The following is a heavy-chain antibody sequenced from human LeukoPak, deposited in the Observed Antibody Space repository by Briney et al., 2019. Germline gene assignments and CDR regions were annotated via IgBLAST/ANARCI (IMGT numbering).Heavy chain of an antibody. D-gene: IGHD6-13*01. CDR1: GFAVSVNY. V-gene: IGHV3-66*01. CDR2: LHSDGTT. CDR3: AGRRKEAAAFDD. J-gene: IGHJ4*02. Sequence: GGSLRLSCAASGFAVSVNYMTWVRLAPGKGLEWVSLLHSDGTTYYAESVKGRFTISTDNSKNTLYLQMNSMRVEDTALYYCAGRRKEAAAFDDWGQGTLVNVSS.